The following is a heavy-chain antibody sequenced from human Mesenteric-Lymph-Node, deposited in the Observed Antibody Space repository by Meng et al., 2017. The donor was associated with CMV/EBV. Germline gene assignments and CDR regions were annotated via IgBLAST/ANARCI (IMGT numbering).Heavy chain of an antibody. CDR3: ARGCSSTSCPAAFDY. Sequence: SEPLSLTCAVYGGSFSGYYWSWIRQPPGKGLEWIGEINHSGSTNYNPSLKSRVTISVDTSKNQFSLNLSSVTAADTAVYYCARGCSSTSCPAAFDYWGQGTLVTVSS. V-gene: IGHV4-34*01. D-gene: IGHD2-2*01. J-gene: IGHJ4*02. CDR2: INHSGST. CDR1: GGSFSGYY.